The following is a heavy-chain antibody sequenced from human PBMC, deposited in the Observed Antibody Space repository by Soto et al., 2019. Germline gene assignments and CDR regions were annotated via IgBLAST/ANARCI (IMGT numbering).Heavy chain of an antibody. D-gene: IGHD1-1*01. CDR2: ISAHNGNT. Sequence: QVHLVQSGAEVKKPGASVKVSCKASGYTFTSYGITWVRQAPGQGLEWMGWISAHNGNTDYAQKLQGRVIVTRDTSTRPAYMELRSRRSDDTAVYYCARGRYGDYWGQGALVTVSS. J-gene: IGHJ4*02. CDR1: GYTFTSYG. CDR3: ARGRYGDY. V-gene: IGHV1-18*01.